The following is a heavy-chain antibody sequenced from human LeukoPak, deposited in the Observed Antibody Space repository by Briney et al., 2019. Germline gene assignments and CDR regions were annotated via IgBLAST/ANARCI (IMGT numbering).Heavy chain of an antibody. CDR3: AKLPRSSGLPSS. CDR2: IFYSGST. J-gene: IGHJ5*02. V-gene: IGHV4-39*07. CDR1: SGSISTSNYY. D-gene: IGHD3-22*01. Sequence: KPSETLSLTCTVSSGSISTSNYYWGWVRRPPGKALEWIGNIFYSGSTYYSPSLKSRVTISLDTSRNQFSLKLNPVTAADTALYYCAKLPRSSGLPSSWGQGTLVTVSS.